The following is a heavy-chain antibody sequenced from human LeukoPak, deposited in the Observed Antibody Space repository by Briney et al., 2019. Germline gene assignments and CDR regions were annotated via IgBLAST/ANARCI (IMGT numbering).Heavy chain of an antibody. J-gene: IGHJ6*02. D-gene: IGHD2-15*01. CDR2: IYYRGST. Sequence: PSETLSLTCNVSGGSISNYYWSWIRQAPGKGLHWIGYIYYRGSTNYNPSLKSRVTISVDTSKTQFSLNLSSVTAADTAVYYCGYCSGGSYYYGMDVWVQGTTVTVSS. V-gene: IGHV4-59*01. CDR1: GGSISNYY. CDR3: GYCSGGSYYYGMDV.